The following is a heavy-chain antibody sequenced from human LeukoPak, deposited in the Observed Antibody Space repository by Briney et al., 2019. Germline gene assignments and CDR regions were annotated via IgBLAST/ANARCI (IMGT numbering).Heavy chain of an antibody. V-gene: IGHV4-61*01. CDR3: ARRRYSSTWYRDY. CDR2: IYFIGST. Sequence: SETLSLTCNVSGGSVSSGTYYWSWIRQPPGKGLEWIGYIYFIGSTNYNPSLKSRVTISVDTSKNQFSLKLSSVTAADTAVYYCARRRYSSTWYRDYWGQGTLVTVSS. J-gene: IGHJ4*02. D-gene: IGHD6-13*01. CDR1: GGSVSSGTYY.